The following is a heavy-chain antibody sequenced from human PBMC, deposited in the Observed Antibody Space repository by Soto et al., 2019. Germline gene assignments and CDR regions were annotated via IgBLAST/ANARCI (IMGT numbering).Heavy chain of an antibody. CDR1: GGSISSYY. D-gene: IGHD4-17*01. Sequence: SETLSLTCTVSGGSISSYYWSWIRQPPGRGLEWIGYIYYIGSTDYNPSLNSRVTISVDTSKNQFSLKLSSVTAADTAVYYCAIQAATVTTFYLDYWGQGTLVTVSS. J-gene: IGHJ4*02. CDR3: AIQAATVTTFYLDY. CDR2: IYYIGST. V-gene: IGHV4-59*08.